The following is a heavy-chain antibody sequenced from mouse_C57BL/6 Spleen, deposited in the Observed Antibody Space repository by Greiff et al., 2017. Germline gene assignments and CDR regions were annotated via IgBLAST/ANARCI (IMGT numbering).Heavy chain of an antibody. J-gene: IGHJ4*01. CDR3: ARREYYGSRGYAMDC. CDR2: ILPGSGST. Sequence: QVQLQQSGAELMKPGASVKLSCKATGYTFTGYWIEWVKQRPGHGLEWIGEILPGSGSTNYNEKFKGKATLTADTSSNTAYMQRSSLTAEDSAIYCCARREYYGSRGYAMDCWGQGTSVTVSS. D-gene: IGHD1-1*01. V-gene: IGHV1-9*01. CDR1: GYTFTGYW.